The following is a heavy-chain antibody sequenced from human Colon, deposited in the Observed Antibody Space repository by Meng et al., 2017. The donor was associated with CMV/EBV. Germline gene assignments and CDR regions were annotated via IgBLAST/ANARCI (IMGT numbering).Heavy chain of an antibody. CDR1: GFTFSSYS. Sequence: GGSLRLSCAASGFTFSSYSMNWVRQAPGKGLEWVAFIRFEGSDKYYTDSVKGRFTISRDNSKNTLSLQMNSLRAEDTAVYYCAKVLGEYTYGLGTKEIDYWGQGTLVTVSS. CDR3: AKVLGEYTYGLGTKEIDY. J-gene: IGHJ4*02. D-gene: IGHD3-10*01. CDR2: IRFEGSDK. V-gene: IGHV3-30*02.